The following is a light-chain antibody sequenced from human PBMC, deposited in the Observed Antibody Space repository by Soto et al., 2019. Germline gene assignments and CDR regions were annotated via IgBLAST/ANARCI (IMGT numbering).Light chain of an antibody. V-gene: IGKV3-20*01. CDR3: EQYGSSPRT. CDR1: QSVSSNY. CDR2: GAS. Sequence: EIVLTQSPGTLSLSPGDKATLSCRASQSVSSNYLAWYQQKPGQGPRLLIYGASSRATGIPDRFSGSGSGTDFTLTISRLEPEDFAVYYCEQYGSSPRTLGQGTKLDIK. J-gene: IGKJ1*01.